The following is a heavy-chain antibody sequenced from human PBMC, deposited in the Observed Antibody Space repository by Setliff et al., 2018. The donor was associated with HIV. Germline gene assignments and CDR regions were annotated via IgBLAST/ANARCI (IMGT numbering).Heavy chain of an antibody. CDR2: IDWDDEK. D-gene: IGHD6-25*01. CDR3: ARTGYSSGWGGAYFYYYMDV. V-gene: IGHV2-70*17. Sequence: ESGPTLVNPAQTLTLTCTLSGLSLTASGMCVSWIRQPPGKALEWLARIDWDDEKFYNTSLKTRLTISKDTPKNQVVLTMTNMDPVDTGTYYCARTGYSSGWGGAYFYYYMDVWGKGTTVTVSS. J-gene: IGHJ6*03. CDR1: GLSLTASGMC.